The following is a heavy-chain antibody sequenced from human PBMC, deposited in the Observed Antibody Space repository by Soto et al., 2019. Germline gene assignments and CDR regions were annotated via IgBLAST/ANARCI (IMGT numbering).Heavy chain of an antibody. CDR2: FDPEDGET. Sequence: GASVKVSCKVSGYTLTELSMHWVRQAPGKGLEWMGGFDPEDGETIYAQKFQGRVTMTEDTSTDTAYMELSSLRSEDTAVYFCATDRGPPLVYAMGFDAFDIWGQGTMVTVSS. CDR3: ATDRGPPLVYAMGFDAFDI. CDR1: GYTLTELS. D-gene: IGHD2-8*01. J-gene: IGHJ3*02. V-gene: IGHV1-24*01.